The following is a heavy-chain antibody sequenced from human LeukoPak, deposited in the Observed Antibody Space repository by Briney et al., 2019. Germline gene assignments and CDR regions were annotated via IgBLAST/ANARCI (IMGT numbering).Heavy chain of an antibody. D-gene: IGHD5-24*01. J-gene: IGHJ4*02. CDR2: IIPIFGTA. Sequence: ASVKVSCKASGGTFSSYAISWVRQAPGQGLEWMGGIIPIFGTANYAQKFQGRVTITADESTSTAYMELSSLRSEDTAVYYCARGKGRWLQGGLFDYWGQGTLVTVSS. V-gene: IGHV1-69*13. CDR1: GGTFSSYA. CDR3: ARGKGRWLQGGLFDY.